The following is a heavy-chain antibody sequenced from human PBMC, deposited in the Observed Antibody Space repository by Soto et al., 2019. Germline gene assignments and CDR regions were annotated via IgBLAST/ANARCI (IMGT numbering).Heavy chain of an antibody. J-gene: IGHJ4*02. Sequence: PGGSLTLSCAASGFTFSSYWMHWVRQAPGKGLVWVSRINSDGSSTSYADSVKGRFTISRDNAKNTLYLQMNSLRAEDTAVYYCARGLIAAPYYFDYWGQGTLVTVSS. CDR1: GFTFSSYW. V-gene: IGHV3-74*01. CDR2: INSDGSST. CDR3: ARGLIAAPYYFDY. D-gene: IGHD6-6*01.